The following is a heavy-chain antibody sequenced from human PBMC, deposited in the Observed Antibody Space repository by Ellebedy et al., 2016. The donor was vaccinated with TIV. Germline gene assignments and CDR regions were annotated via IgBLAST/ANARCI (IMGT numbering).Heavy chain of an antibody. J-gene: IGHJ5*02. CDR1: GYTFTSYA. D-gene: IGHD1-26*01. Sequence: AASVKVSCKASGYTFTSYAMNWARQAPGQGLEWMGWINTNTGNPTYAQGFTGRFVFSLDTSVSTAYLQISSLKAEDTAVYYCARSLRGSYYGDWFDPWGQGTLVTVSS. CDR2: INTNTGNP. V-gene: IGHV7-4-1*02. CDR3: ARSLRGSYYGDWFDP.